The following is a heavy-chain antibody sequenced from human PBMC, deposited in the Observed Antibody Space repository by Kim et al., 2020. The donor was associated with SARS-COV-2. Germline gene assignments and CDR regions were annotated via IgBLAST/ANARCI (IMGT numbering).Heavy chain of an antibody. CDR1: GGSISSYY. D-gene: IGHD3-3*01. V-gene: IGHV4-59*01. J-gene: IGHJ5*02. Sequence: SETLSLTCTVSGGSISSYYWSWIRQPPGKGLEWIGYIYYSGSTNYNPPLKSRVTISVDTSKNQFSLKLSSVTAADTAVYYCARDGFWGGYRSHNWFDPWGQGTLVTVSS. CDR3: ARDGFWGGYRSHNWFDP. CDR2: IYYSGST.